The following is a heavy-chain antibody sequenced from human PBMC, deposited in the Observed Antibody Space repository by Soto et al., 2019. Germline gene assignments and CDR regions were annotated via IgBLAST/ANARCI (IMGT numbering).Heavy chain of an antibody. V-gene: IGHV4-34*01. D-gene: IGHD4-4*01. CDR3: ARSYNNWFAP. Sequence: PSETLSLTCAVYGGSFSGYYWSWIRQPPGKGLEWIGEINHSGSTNYNPSLKSRVTISVDTSKNQFSLKLSSVTAADTAVYYCARSYNNWFAPWGQGTLVTVSS. CDR2: INHSGST. J-gene: IGHJ5*02. CDR1: GGSFSGYY.